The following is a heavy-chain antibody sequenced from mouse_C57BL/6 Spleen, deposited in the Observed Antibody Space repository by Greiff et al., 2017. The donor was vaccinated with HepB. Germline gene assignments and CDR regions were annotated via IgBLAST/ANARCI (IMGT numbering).Heavy chain of an antibody. CDR1: GFTFSDYG. Sequence: EVMLVESGGGLVKPGGSLKLSCEASGFTFSDYGMHWVRQAPEKGLEWVAYISSGSSTIYYADTVKGRFTISGDNVKTTLFLQMTSLRSEDTAMYYCARGYGSSSCAYWGQGTLVTVSS. J-gene: IGHJ3*01. CDR2: ISSGSSTI. D-gene: IGHD1-1*01. V-gene: IGHV5-17*01. CDR3: ARGYGSSSCAY.